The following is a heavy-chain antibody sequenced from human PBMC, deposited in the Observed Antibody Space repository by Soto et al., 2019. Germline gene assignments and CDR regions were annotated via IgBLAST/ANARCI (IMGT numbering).Heavy chain of an antibody. CDR1: GDSISSRSHY. CDR2: IFYTVAT. CDR3: AREGRHSGGMRESWFDP. J-gene: IGHJ5*02. V-gene: IGHV4-31*11. D-gene: IGHD3-10*01. Sequence: QVQLQESGPGLVKPSQTLSLPCAVSGDSISSRSHYWNWIRRVPGKGLEFIGYIFYTVATYYNPSLRGRISMSVDTSKNQFALTLRSVTAADTAMYYCAREGRHSGGMRESWFDPLGQVTQVTVSS.